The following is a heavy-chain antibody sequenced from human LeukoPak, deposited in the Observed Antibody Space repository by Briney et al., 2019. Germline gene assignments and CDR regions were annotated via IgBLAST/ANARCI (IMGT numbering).Heavy chain of an antibody. Sequence: SETLSLTCTVSGGSISSYYWSWIRQPPGKGLEWIGYIYYSGSTNYNPSLKSRVTISVDTSKNQFSLKLSSVTAADTAVCYCARDAPPYCSGGSCYSYWGQGTLVTVSS. CDR2: IYYSGST. CDR3: ARDAPPYCSGGSCYSY. CDR1: GGSISSYY. J-gene: IGHJ4*02. D-gene: IGHD2-15*01. V-gene: IGHV4-59*01.